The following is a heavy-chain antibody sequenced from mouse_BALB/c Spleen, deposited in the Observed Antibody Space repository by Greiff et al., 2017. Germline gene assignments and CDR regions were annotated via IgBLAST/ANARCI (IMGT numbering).Heavy chain of an antibody. CDR3: ARDWGVRSQVHYYAISSVDY. CDR1: GYTFTSYV. J-gene: IGHJ2*01. CDR2: INPYNDGT. V-gene: IGHV1-14*01. Sequence: VHVKQSGPELVKPGASVKMSCKASGYTFTSYVMHWVKQKPGQGLEWIGYINPYNDGTKYNEKFKGKATLTSDKSSSTAYMELSSLTSEDSAVYYCARDWGVRSQVHYYAISSVDYCGQGTTLTVSS. D-gene: IGHD1-1*01.